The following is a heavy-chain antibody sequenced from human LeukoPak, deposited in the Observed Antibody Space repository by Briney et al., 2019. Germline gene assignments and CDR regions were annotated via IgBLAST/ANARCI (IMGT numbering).Heavy chain of an antibody. CDR3: ASGRRITIFGVVRRMDV. CDR1: GGSISSSNW. V-gene: IGHV4-4*02. Sequence: SGTLSLTCAVSGGSISSSNWWSWVRQPPGKGLEWIGEIYHSGSTNYNPSLKSRVTISVDTSKNQFSLKLSSVTAADTAVYYCASGRRITIFGVVRRMDVWGQGTTVTVSS. CDR2: IYHSGST. J-gene: IGHJ6*02. D-gene: IGHD3-3*01.